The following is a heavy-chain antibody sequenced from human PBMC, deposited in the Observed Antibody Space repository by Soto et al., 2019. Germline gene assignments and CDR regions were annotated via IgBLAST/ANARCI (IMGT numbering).Heavy chain of an antibody. D-gene: IGHD3-16*01. CDR3: AGGGYDYIWGSSGAFDY. Sequence: ASVKVSCKASGYTFTSYDINWVRQATGQGLEWMGWMNPNSGNTGYAQKFQGRVTMTRNTSISTAYMELGSLRSEDTAVYYCAGGGYDYIWGSSGAFDYWGQGTLVTVSS. J-gene: IGHJ4*02. V-gene: IGHV1-8*01. CDR1: GYTFTSYD. CDR2: MNPNSGNT.